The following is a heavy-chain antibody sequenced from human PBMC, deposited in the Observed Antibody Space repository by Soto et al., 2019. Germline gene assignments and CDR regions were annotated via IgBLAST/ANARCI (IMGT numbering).Heavy chain of an antibody. Sequence: PSETLSLTCTVSGGSISSGGYYWSWIRQHPGKGLEWIGYIYYSGSTYYNPYLKSRVTISVDKSKNQFSLKLNSVTDADTAVYYCASAPYDSSGLFDYWGQGTLVTVSS. CDR2: IYYSGST. CDR1: GGSISSGGYY. V-gene: IGHV4-31*03. D-gene: IGHD3-22*01. CDR3: ASAPYDSSGLFDY. J-gene: IGHJ4*02.